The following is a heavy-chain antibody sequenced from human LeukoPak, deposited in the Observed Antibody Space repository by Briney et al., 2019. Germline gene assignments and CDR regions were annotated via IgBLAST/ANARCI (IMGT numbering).Heavy chain of an antibody. CDR1: GGSFSGYY. V-gene: IGHV4-34*01. J-gene: IGHJ5*02. CDR3: ARESVERTDWGYSNSNWFDP. CDR2: INHSGST. Sequence: SETLSLTCAVDGGSFSGYYWSWIRQPPGKGLEWIGEINHSGSTNYNPSLKSRVTISVDTSKNQFSLKLSSVTAADTAVYYCARESVERTDWGYSNSNWFDPWGQGTLVTVSS. D-gene: IGHD4-11*01.